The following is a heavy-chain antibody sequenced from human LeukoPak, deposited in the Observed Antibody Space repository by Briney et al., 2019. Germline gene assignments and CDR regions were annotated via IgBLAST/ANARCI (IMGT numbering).Heavy chain of an antibody. J-gene: IGHJ4*02. CDR2: ISSSGSTI. CDR3: ARDLNYDSTYFDY. Sequence: GGSLRLSCAASGFTFSDYYMSWIRQAPGKGLEWVSCISSSGSTIYYADSVKGRFTISRDNAKNSLYLQMNSLRAEDSAVYYCARDLNYDSTYFDYWGQGTLVTVSS. V-gene: IGHV3-11*04. CDR1: GFTFSDYY. D-gene: IGHD3-22*01.